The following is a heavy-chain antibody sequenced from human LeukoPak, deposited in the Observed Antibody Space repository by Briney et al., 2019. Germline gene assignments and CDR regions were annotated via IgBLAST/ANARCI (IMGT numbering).Heavy chain of an antibody. CDR3: ARRAYSAAYWKHFDY. J-gene: IGHJ4*02. CDR2: IYYHENT. V-gene: IGHV4-39*01. Sequence: SETLSLTCTASGGSISSSSDYWGWIRQVPGKGLEWIGSIYYHENTYYNSSLKSRVTISVDTSKNQFSLKLNSVTAADTAVYFCARRAYSAAYWKHFDYWGQGTLVTVSS. D-gene: IGHD1-1*01. CDR1: GGSISSSSDY.